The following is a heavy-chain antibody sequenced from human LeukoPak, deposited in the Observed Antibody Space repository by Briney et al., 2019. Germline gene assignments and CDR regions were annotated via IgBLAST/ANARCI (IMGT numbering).Heavy chain of an antibody. D-gene: IGHD3-10*01. CDR3: ARDRAAGSDWLDP. CDR1: GGSIGLYH. Sequence: SETLSLTCTVSGGSIGLYHWSWIRQPPGKGLEWVGYVYYNGSTKYNPSLKSRVTMSVDTSKKQFSLNVTSVTAADTAVYYCARDRAAGSDWLDPWGQGTLVTVSS. J-gene: IGHJ5*02. CDR2: VYYNGST. V-gene: IGHV4-59*01.